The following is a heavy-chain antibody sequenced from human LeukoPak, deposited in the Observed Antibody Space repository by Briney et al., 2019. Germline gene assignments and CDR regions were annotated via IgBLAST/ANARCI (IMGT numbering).Heavy chain of an antibody. CDR3: ARVSRRWLQLGYFDY. V-gene: IGHV3-23*01. Sequence: SGGSLRLSCAASGFTFSSYAMSWVRQAPEKGLEWVSAISASGGSTYHADSVKGRFTISRDNSKNTLYLQMNSLRAEDTAVYYCARVSRRWLQLGYFDYWGQGTLVTVSS. D-gene: IGHD5-24*01. CDR1: GFTFSSYA. CDR2: ISASGGST. J-gene: IGHJ4*02.